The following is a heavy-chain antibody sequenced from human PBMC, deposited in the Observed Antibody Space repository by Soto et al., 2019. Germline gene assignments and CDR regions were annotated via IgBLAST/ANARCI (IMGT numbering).Heavy chain of an antibody. CDR3: ARIAASGRGWDV. Sequence: EVQLVESGGGLVQPGGSLRLSCVDSGFTFSTFWMGWVRQARGKGLGWVGNIKKDGSEENYVDSVKGRFTISRDNAKNSMYLQMNSLRAEDTAVYYCARIAASGRGWDVWGQGTTVVVSS. CDR1: GFTFSTFW. D-gene: IGHD6-13*01. CDR2: IKKDGSEE. V-gene: IGHV3-7*01. J-gene: IGHJ6*02.